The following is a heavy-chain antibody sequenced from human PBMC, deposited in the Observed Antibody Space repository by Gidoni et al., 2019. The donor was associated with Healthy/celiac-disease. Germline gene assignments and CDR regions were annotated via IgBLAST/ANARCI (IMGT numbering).Heavy chain of an antibody. D-gene: IGHD6-19*01. V-gene: IGHV3-23*01. Sequence: EVQLLESGGGLVQPGGSLRLSCAASGFTFSSYAMGWFLQAPGKGLEWVSAISGSGGSTYYADSVKGRFTISRDNSKNTLYLQMNSLRAEDTAVYYCAKDHGVAGTYWGQGTLVTVSS. CDR1: GFTFSSYA. CDR2: ISGSGGST. CDR3: AKDHGVAGTY. J-gene: IGHJ4*02.